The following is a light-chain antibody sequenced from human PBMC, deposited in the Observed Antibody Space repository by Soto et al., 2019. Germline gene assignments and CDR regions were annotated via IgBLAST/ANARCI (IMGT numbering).Light chain of an antibody. J-gene: IGKJ2*01. CDR1: QSVSSSY. V-gene: IGKV3-20*01. Sequence: EIVLTQSPGTLSLSPGERATLSCRASQSVSSSYLAWYQQKPGQAPRLLIYGASSRATCIPDRFSGSGSGTDFTLTISRLEPEDFAVYYCQQYGSSPGYTFGQGTQLEIK. CDR2: GAS. CDR3: QQYGSSPGYT.